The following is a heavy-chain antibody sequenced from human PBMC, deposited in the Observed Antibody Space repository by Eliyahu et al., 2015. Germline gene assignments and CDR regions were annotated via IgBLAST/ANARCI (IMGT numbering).Heavy chain of an antibody. CDR2: T. CDR3: AREIPPDIMITFGGVIARGGFDP. Sequence: TYYNPSLKSRVTISVDTSKNQFSLKLSSVTAADTAVYYCAREIPPDIMITFGGVIARGGFDPWGQGTLVTVSS. V-gene: IGHV4-39*01. J-gene: IGHJ5*02. D-gene: IGHD3-16*02.